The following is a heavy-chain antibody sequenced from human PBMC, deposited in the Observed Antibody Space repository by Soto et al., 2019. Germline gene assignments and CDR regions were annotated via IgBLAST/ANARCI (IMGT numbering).Heavy chain of an antibody. Sequence: SETLSLTCAVYGGSFSGYYWSWIRQPPGKGLEWIGEINHSGSTNYNPSLKSRVTISVDTSKNQFSLKLSSVTAADTAVYYCARGEVLRYFDWLRLFDPWGQGTLVTVSS. CDR2: INHSGST. D-gene: IGHD3-9*01. CDR3: ARGEVLRYFDWLRLFDP. J-gene: IGHJ5*02. V-gene: IGHV4-34*01. CDR1: GGSFSGYY.